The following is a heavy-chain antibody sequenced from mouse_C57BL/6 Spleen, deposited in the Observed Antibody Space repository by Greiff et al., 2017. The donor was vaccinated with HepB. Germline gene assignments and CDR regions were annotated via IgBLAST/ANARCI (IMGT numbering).Heavy chain of an antibody. CDR2: IWSDGST. J-gene: IGHJ3*01. Sequence: QVQLQQSGPGLVAPSQSLSITCTVSGFSLTSYGVHWVRQPPGKGLEWLVVIWSDGSTTYNSALKSRLSISKDNSKSQVFLKMNSLQTDDTAMYYCARLYDYDGAWFAYWGQGTLVTVSA. D-gene: IGHD2-4*01. V-gene: IGHV2-6*03. CDR1: GFSLTSYG. CDR3: ARLYDYDGAWFAY.